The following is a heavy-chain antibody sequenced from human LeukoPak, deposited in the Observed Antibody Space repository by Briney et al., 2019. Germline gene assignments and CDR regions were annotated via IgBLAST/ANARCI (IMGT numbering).Heavy chain of an antibody. CDR1: GFTFSSYA. D-gene: IGHD3-22*01. CDR2: ISYDGSNK. V-gene: IGHV3-30-3*01. Sequence: GGSLRLSCAASGFTFSSYAMHWVRQAPGKGLEWVAVISYDGSNKYYADSVKGRFTISRDNSKNTLYLQMNSLKTEDTAVYYCTLITMIVVVRDYWGQGTLVTVSS. CDR3: TLITMIVVVRDY. J-gene: IGHJ4*02.